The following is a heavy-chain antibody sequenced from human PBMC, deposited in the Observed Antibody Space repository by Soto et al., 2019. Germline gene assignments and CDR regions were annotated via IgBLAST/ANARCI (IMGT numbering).Heavy chain of an antibody. CDR3: ARFSYYPDYYDSSGYSGWFDL. D-gene: IGHD3-22*01. CDR2: MNPNSGNT. CDR1: GYTFNSCD. J-gene: IGHJ5*02. V-gene: IGHV1-8*01. Sequence: GASVKVSCKASGYTFNSCDINSVRHANEQGLEWMAWMNPNSGNTGYAQKFQGRVTMTRNTSISTAYMELSSLRSEDTAVYYCARFSYYPDYYDSSGYSGWFDLWGQGTLVTVSS.